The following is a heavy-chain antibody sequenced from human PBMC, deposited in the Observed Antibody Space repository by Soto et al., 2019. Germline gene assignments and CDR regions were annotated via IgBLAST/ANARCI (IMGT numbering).Heavy chain of an antibody. CDR3: ARNLYGRAFDI. D-gene: IGHD2-8*01. V-gene: IGHV1-18*04. CDR2: INAFDDDK. J-gene: IGHJ3*02. Sequence: QAQLEQSGPEVKRPGASLKLSCQASAYTFTSYHISWVRQAPGQGLEWIGWINAFDDDKNYSQKSQDRVTMTAHRSTVTAYLDLRSLGSDDTAIYYCARNLYGRAFDIWGQGTMVTVSS. CDR1: AYTFTSYH.